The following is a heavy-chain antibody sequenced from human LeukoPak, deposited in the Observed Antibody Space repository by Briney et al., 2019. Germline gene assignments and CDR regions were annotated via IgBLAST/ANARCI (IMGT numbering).Heavy chain of an antibody. V-gene: IGHV3-23*01. Sequence: GGSLRLSCTASGFTFHSYAMTWVRQTPGRGLEWVSSISGSTTNTYYADSVKGRFTISRDNSKNTLYLQMNGLRAEDTAVYYCARDPTGGWFYFDYWGQGALVTVPS. D-gene: IGHD2-15*01. CDR2: ISGSTTNT. CDR1: GFTFHSYA. CDR3: ARDPTGGWFYFDY. J-gene: IGHJ4*02.